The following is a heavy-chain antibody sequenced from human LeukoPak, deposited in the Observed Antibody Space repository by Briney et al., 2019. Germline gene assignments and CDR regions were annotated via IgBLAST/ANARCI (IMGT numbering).Heavy chain of an antibody. CDR3: ARNVTAGFFDY. V-gene: IGHV4-38-2*01. CDR1: GSSITSDYF. Sequence: SETLSLTRAVSGSSITSDYFWGWIRQPPGKGLEWIATIYYSWGMYFNPSLKSRVTISLDASKNQFSLKMTSLTAADTAIYYCARNVTAGFFDYWGKGILVTVSS. D-gene: IGHD1-1*01. J-gene: IGHJ4*02. CDR2: IYYSWGM.